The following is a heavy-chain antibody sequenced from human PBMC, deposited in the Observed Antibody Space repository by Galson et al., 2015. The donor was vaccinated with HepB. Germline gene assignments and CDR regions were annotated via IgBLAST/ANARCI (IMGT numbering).Heavy chain of an antibody. Sequence: SLRLSCAASGFTFSSYGMHWVRQAPGKGLEWVAVIWYDGSNKYYADSVKGRFTISRDNSKNTLYLQMNSLRAEDTAVYYCARDWKNPGGYGDHHRYGMDVWGQGTTVTVSS. CDR1: GFTFSSYG. CDR2: IWYDGSNK. J-gene: IGHJ6*02. D-gene: IGHD4-17*01. V-gene: IGHV3-33*01. CDR3: ARDWKNPGGYGDHHRYGMDV.